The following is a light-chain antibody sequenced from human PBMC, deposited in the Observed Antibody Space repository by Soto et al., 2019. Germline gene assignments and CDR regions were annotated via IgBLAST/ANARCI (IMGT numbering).Light chain of an antibody. CDR2: GNN. Sequence: QSVLTQPPSVSGAPGQRVTISCTGSSSNIGAGYDVHWYQQLPGTAPKLLIYGNNNRPSGVPDRFSGSKSGTSASLAITGLQAEDEADYYCHSYYTSLSAVVFGGGTKLTVL. CDR1: SSNIGAGYD. J-gene: IGLJ3*02. CDR3: HSYYTSLSAVV. V-gene: IGLV1-40*01.